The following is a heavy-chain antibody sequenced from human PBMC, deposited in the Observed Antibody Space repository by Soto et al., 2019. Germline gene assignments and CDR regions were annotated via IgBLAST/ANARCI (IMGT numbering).Heavy chain of an antibody. CDR3: ARDGGYCSSTSCLDAFDI. CDR2: IIPIFGTA. CDR1: GGTFSSYA. V-gene: IGHV1-69*01. D-gene: IGHD2-2*01. Sequence: QVQLVQSGAEVKKPGSSVKVSCKASGGTFSSYAISWVRQAPGQGLEWMGGIIPIFGTANYAQKFQGRVRITADESTSTAYMELSSLRSEDTAVYYCARDGGYCSSTSCLDAFDIWGQGTMVTVSS. J-gene: IGHJ3*02.